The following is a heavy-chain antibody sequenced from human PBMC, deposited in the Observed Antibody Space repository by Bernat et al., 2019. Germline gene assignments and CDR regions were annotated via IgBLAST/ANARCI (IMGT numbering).Heavy chain of an antibody. V-gene: IGHV4-59*01. CDR3: ARDMVDSNGGDAFEI. CDR2: IYYSGST. CDR1: GGSISDYY. Sequence: QVQLQESGPGLVKPSETLSLTCTVSGGSISDYYWSWIRQPPGKGLEWIGYIYYSGSTHYKSSLKSRVTISVDTSKNQVSLKLSSVTAADTATYYCARDMVDSNGGDAFEIWGQGTMVTVSS. J-gene: IGHJ3*02. D-gene: IGHD6-19*01.